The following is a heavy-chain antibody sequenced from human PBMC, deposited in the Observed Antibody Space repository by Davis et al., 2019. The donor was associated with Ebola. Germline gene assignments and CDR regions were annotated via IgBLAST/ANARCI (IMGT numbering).Heavy chain of an antibody. J-gene: IGHJ6*02. Sequence: ASVKVSCKASGYRFTSYVMHWVRQAPGQGLEWMGWINAGNGNTKYSQKFQGRVTITRDTSASTAYMELSSLRSEDSAVYYCARDERYYYGSGSYYRLSGHYYYGMDVWGQGTTVTVSS. D-gene: IGHD3-10*01. V-gene: IGHV1-3*01. CDR3: ARDERYYYGSGSYYRLSGHYYYGMDV. CDR2: INAGNGNT. CDR1: GYRFTSYV.